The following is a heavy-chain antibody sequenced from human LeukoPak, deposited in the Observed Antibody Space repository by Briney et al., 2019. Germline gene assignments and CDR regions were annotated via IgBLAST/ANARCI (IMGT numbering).Heavy chain of an antibody. CDR1: GYTFTSYD. J-gene: IGHJ4*02. CDR2: MNPNSGNT. V-gene: IGHV1-8*01. Sequence: ASVKVSCKASGYTFTSYDINWVRQATGQGLEWMGWMNPNSGNTGYAQKFQGRVTMTTDTSTSTAYMELRSLRSDDTAVYYCARDGKLTIFGVLTFDYWGQGTLVTVSS. D-gene: IGHD3-3*01. CDR3: ARDGKLTIFGVLTFDY.